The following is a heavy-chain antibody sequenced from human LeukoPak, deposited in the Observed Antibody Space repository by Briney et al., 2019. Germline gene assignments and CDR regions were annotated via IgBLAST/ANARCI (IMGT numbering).Heavy chain of an antibody. CDR1: GFTFSSYA. CDR3: ARQFGFRDFWSGYGNWFDP. J-gene: IGHJ5*02. D-gene: IGHD3-3*01. V-gene: IGHV4-39*01. Sequence: GSLRLSCAASGFTFSSYAMSWVRQPPGKGLEWIGSIYYSGSTYYNPSLKSRVTISVDTSKNQFSLKLSSVTAADTAVYYCARQFGFRDFWSGYGNWFDPWGQGTLVTVSS. CDR2: IYYSGST.